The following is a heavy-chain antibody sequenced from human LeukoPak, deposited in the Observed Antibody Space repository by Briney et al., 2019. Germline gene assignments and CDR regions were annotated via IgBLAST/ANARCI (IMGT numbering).Heavy chain of an antibody. D-gene: IGHD4-17*01. J-gene: IGHJ6*03. CDR1: GFTFDDYA. Sequence: GRSLRLSCAASGFTFDDYAMHWVRHAPGKGLEWVSGISRNSGSIGYADSVKGRFTISRDNAKNSLFLQMNSLRAEDTALYYCAKDKRGTETSYYMGVWGKGTTVTVSS. CDR3: AKDKRGTETSYYMGV. CDR2: ISRNSGSI. V-gene: IGHV3-9*01.